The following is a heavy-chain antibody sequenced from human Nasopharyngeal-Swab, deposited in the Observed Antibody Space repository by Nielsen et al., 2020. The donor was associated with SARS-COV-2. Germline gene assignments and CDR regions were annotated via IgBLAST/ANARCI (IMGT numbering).Heavy chain of an antibody. D-gene: IGHD3-16*02. J-gene: IGHJ3*02. CDR3: ARDRGVNDYVWGSYRKSDAFDI. Sequence: ASVKVSCKASGYTFTSCYMHWVRQAPGQGLEWMGIINPSGGSTSYAQKFQGRVTMTRDTSTSTVYMELSSLRSEDTAVYYCARDRGVNDYVWGSYRKSDAFDIWGQGTMVTVSS. CDR1: GYTFTSCY. V-gene: IGHV1-46*01. CDR2: INPSGGST.